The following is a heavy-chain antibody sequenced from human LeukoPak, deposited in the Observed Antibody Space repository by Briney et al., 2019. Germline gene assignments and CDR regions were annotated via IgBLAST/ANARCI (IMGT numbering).Heavy chain of an antibody. CDR3: ARNPQGFWSGYPTYYFDY. CDR1: GYTFTSYG. V-gene: IGHV1-18*01. CDR2: ISAYNGNT. Sequence: ASVKVSCKASGYTFTSYGISWVRQAPGQGLEWMGWISAYNGNTNYAQKLQGRVTMTTDTSTSTAYMELRSLRSDDTAVYYCARNPQGFWSGYPTYYFDYWGQGTLVTVSS. J-gene: IGHJ4*02. D-gene: IGHD3-3*01.